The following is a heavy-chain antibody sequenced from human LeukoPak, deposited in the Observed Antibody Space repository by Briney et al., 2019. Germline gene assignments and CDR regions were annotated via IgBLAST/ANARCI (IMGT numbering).Heavy chain of an antibody. CDR2: INSDGNST. CDR1: GFTFSNYW. D-gene: IGHD3-10*01. V-gene: IGHV3-74*01. CDR3: AKVRYYGSGSYGPGNWFDP. J-gene: IGHJ5*02. Sequence: GGSLRLSCAASGFTFSNYWIHWVRQAPGKGLVWVSRINSDGNSTSYADSVKGRFTISRDNSKNTLYLQMNSLRAEDTAVYYCAKVRYYGSGSYGPGNWFDPWGQGTLVTVSS.